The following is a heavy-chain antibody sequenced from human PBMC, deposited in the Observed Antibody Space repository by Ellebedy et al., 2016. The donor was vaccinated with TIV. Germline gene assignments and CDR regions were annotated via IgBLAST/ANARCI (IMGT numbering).Heavy chain of an antibody. CDR3: ARGLISGYYAGHAFDI. D-gene: IGHD3-22*01. Sequence: PGGSLRLSCAASGFTFSPYSMKWVRQAPGKGLEWVADIAYAGSTKYADSVKGRFTISRDNSNNTLYLQMNSLRAEDTAVYYCARGLISGYYAGHAFDIWGQGTMVTVSS. V-gene: IGHV3-30-3*01. CDR2: IAYAGSTK. CDR1: GFTFSPYS. J-gene: IGHJ3*02.